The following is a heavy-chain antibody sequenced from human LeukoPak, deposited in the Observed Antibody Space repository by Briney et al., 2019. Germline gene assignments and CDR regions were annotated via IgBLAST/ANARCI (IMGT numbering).Heavy chain of an antibody. Sequence: GGSLRLSCAASGFIFSDYAMHWVRQAPGKGLEYVSAINNNGRSTYYSDSVKGRFTISRDNSKNTLYLQMGSLRAEDMAVYYCATDPRRGYCVSEGAGDYWGQGTLVTVSS. D-gene: IGHD5/OR15-5a*01. CDR3: ATDPRRGYCVSEGAGDY. CDR1: GFIFSDYA. V-gene: IGHV3-64*02. J-gene: IGHJ4*02. CDR2: INNNGRST.